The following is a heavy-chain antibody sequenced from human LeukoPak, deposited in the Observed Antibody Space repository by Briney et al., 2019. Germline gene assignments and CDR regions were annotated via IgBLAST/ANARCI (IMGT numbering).Heavy chain of an antibody. CDR1: GYTFTGYY. CDR3: ASVDSGYDPIARDY. J-gene: IGHJ4*02. CDR2: INPNSGGT. D-gene: IGHD5-12*01. V-gene: IGHV1-2*02. Sequence: ASVKVSCKASGYTFTGYYMHWVRQAPGQGLEWMGWINPNSGGTNYAQKFQGRVTMTRDTSISTAYMELSRLRSDDTAVYYCASVDSGYDPIARDYWGQGTLVTVFS.